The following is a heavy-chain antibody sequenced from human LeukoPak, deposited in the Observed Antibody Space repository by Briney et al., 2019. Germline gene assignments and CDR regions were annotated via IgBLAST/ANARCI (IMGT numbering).Heavy chain of an antibody. Sequence: ASVKVSCKASGYTFINYAMNWVRQAPGQGLEWMGWISAYNGNTELAQKFQGRVTLATDASTSTAYVELRSLTSDDTAVYFCARGGSRSRRGDDAFDIWGQGTMVTVSS. CDR1: GYTFINYA. J-gene: IGHJ3*02. CDR2: ISAYNGNT. CDR3: ARGGSRSRRGDDAFDI. D-gene: IGHD3-10*01. V-gene: IGHV1-18*01.